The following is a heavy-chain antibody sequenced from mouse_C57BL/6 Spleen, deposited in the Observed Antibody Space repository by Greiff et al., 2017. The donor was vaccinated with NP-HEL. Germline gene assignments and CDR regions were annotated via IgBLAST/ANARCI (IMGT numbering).Heavy chain of an antibody. CDR3: TTGELRRWAWFAY. CDR2: IDPENGDT. J-gene: IGHJ3*01. Sequence: EVQLQQSGAELVRPGASVKLSCTASGFNITDDYMHWVKQRPEQGLEWIGGIDPENGDTNYASKFQGKATMTADTSSNTAYLQLSSLTSEDTAVDDCTTGELRRWAWFAYWGQGTLVTVSA. V-gene: IGHV14-4*01. D-gene: IGHD1-1*01. CDR1: GFNITDDY.